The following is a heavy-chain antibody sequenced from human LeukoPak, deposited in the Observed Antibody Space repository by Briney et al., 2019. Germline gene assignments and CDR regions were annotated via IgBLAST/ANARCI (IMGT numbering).Heavy chain of an antibody. J-gene: IGHJ5*02. V-gene: IGHV4-34*01. CDR1: GGSFSGYY. CDR2: INHSGST. Sequence: SETRSLTCAVYGGSFSGYYWSWIRQPPGKGLEWIGEINHSGSTNYNPSLKSRVTISVDTSKNQFSLKLSSVTAADTAVYYCARDGYSYRNWFDPWGQGTLVTVSS. D-gene: IGHD5-18*01. CDR3: ARDGYSYRNWFDP.